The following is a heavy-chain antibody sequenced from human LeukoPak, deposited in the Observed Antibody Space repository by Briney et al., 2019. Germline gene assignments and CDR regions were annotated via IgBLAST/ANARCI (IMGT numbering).Heavy chain of an antibody. CDR1: GFTFSGSW. CDR3: ARGHYDLNV. CDR2: INQDGGEK. Sequence: PGGSLRPSCAASGFTFSGSWMRWARQAPGKGLEWVAHINQDGGEKNYVDSVKGRFTISRDNAENSLYLQMNSLRVEDTAVYYFARGHYDLNVWGQGTMVTVSS. D-gene: IGHD5-12*01. J-gene: IGHJ6*02. V-gene: IGHV3-7*05.